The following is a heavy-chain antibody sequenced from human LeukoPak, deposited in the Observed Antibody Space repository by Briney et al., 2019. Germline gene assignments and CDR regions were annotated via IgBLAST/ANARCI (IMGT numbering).Heavy chain of an antibody. CDR3: ARDGCSTTFCNTNWFDP. J-gene: IGHJ5*02. CDR2: IIPMIGKP. Sequence: SVKVSCKVLGGTFRTHAISWVRQAPGQGFEWVGGIIPMIGKPHYAQQLQGRITITTDESTSTVHMELSSLRSEDTAVYFCARDGCSTTFCNTNWFDPWGQGTLVTVSS. V-gene: IGHV1-69*05. CDR1: GGTFRTHA. D-gene: IGHD2/OR15-2a*01.